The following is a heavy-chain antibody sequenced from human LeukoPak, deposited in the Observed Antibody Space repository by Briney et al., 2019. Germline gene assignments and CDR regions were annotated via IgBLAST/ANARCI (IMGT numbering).Heavy chain of an antibody. Sequence: SETLSLTCSVSGGSINTYYWTWIRLSPGKGLNWIGYIYYSGSTNYNPPLKSRVSMSVDTSRNQFSLRRSSVTAADTAIYYCARGTVQMGMGERFFDFWGQGTLVTVSS. J-gene: IGHJ4*02. CDR3: ARGTVQMGMGERFFDF. V-gene: IGHV4-59*01. D-gene: IGHD3-16*01. CDR2: IYYSGST. CDR1: GGSINTYY.